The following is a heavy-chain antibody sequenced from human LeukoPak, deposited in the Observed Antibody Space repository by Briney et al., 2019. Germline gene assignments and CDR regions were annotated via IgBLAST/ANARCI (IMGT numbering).Heavy chain of an antibody. D-gene: IGHD2-21*02. V-gene: IGHV3-64*02. J-gene: IGHJ4*02. Sequence: PGGSLRLSCAASGFTFSSYAMHWVRQAPGKGLEYVSAISTNGGTTYYGDSVKGRFTLSRDNSKNMLYLQMGSLRVEDMAVYYCARGKGIYCGGDCSALDYWGQGTLVTVSS. CDR1: GFTFSSYA. CDR3: ARGKGIYCGGDCSALDY. CDR2: ISTNGGTT.